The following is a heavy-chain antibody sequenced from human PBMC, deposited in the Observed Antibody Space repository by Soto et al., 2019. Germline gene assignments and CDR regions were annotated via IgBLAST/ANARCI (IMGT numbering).Heavy chain of an antibody. D-gene: IGHD2-2*03. CDR3: AKKVNGSNPLDY. CDR1: GFTFSTYV. Sequence: GGSLRLSCAASGFTFSTYVMNWVLQAPGQGLAWVSSITGAGARKYYADSVRGRLNISRDNSKNTLYLTMNSLRVEDTAVYYCAKKVNGSNPLDYWGQGALVTVSS. CDR2: ITGAGARK. J-gene: IGHJ4*02. V-gene: IGHV3-23*01.